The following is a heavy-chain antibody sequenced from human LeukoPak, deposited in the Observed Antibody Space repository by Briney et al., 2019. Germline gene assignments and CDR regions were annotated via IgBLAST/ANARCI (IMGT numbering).Heavy chain of an antibody. V-gene: IGHV3-7*04. CDR2: INQDGSER. Sequence: PRGSLRLSCAASGFTFSSYWMSWVRQAPGKGLEWVANINQDGSERYYVDSVKGRFTISRDNAKNSLYLQMNSLRAVDTAVYYCARGPSGGNGFSYWGLGTLVTVSS. CDR1: GFTFSSYW. D-gene: IGHD2-15*01. CDR3: ARGPSGGNGFSY. J-gene: IGHJ4*02.